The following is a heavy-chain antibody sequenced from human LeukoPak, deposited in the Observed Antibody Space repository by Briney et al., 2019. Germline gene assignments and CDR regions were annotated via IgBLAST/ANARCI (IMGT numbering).Heavy chain of an antibody. J-gene: IGHJ5*02. V-gene: IGHV3-11*06. CDR2: FSSSSSYT. D-gene: IGHD3-10*01. CDR1: GFTYSDYY. CDR3: ARDVGELSTSRINWFDP. Sequence: PGGALRLSGAASGFTYSDYYMSWIGPGPGKGLEGVSYFSSSSSYTNYADSVKGRFTISRDNAKNSLYLQMNSLRAEDTAVYYCARDVGELSTSRINWFDPWGQGTLVTVSS.